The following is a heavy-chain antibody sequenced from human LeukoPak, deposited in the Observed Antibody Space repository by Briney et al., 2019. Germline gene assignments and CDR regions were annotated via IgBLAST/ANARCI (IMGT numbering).Heavy chain of an antibody. CDR3: AKDRPNYHESNGHYYRRDGDY. CDR1: GFTFSDYA. V-gene: IGHV3-23*01. J-gene: IGHJ4*02. D-gene: IGHD3-22*01. Sequence: GGSLRLSCAASGFTFSDYAMSWVRQAPGKGLEWVSSISSSGDITFYADSVKDRFTISRDNSKNTLYLQMSRLRAEDTTVYYCAKDRPNYHESNGHYYRRDGDYWGQGTLVTVSS. CDR2: ISSSGDIT.